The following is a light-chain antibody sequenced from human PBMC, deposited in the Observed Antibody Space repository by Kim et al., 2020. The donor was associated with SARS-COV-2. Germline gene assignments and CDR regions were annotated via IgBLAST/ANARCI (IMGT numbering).Light chain of an antibody. Sequence: RVTISCTGMSSNLGAGYDVLWYQQVPVTAPKLLIYANSIRPSGVPDRFSGSKSGTSASLAITGLQTEDESDYYCQSYDSSLSGYVFGTGTKVTVL. J-gene: IGLJ1*01. V-gene: IGLV1-40*01. CDR2: ANS. CDR3: QSYDSSLSGYV. CDR1: SSNLGAGYD.